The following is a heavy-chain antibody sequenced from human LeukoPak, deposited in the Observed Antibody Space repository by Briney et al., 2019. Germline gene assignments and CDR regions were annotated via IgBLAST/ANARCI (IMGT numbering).Heavy chain of an antibody. V-gene: IGHV4-59*12. J-gene: IGHJ3*02. Sequence: PSEALSLTCAVYGGSFSGYYWGWIRQTPGKGLEWIGNIYYSGSTNYNPSLKTRVTISLDTSRNQFSLKLNSVTAADTAVYYCAKSNGYGLVDIWGQGTMVTVSS. CDR1: GGSFSGYY. CDR3: AKSNGYGLVDI. D-gene: IGHD3-10*01. CDR2: IYYSGST.